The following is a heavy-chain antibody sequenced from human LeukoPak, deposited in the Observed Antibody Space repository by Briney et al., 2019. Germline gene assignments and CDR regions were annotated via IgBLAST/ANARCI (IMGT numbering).Heavy chain of an antibody. D-gene: IGHD2-2*01. CDR1: GGSISSSSYY. CDR2: IYYSGST. V-gene: IGHV4-39*01. CDR3: ARGYCSSTSCYLAKFDP. J-gene: IGHJ5*02. Sequence: PPETLSLTCTVSGGSISSSSYYWGWIRQPPGKGLEWIGSIYYSGSTYYNPSLKSRVTISVDTSKNQFSLKLSSVTAADTAVYYCARGYCSSTSCYLAKFDPWGQGTLVTVSS.